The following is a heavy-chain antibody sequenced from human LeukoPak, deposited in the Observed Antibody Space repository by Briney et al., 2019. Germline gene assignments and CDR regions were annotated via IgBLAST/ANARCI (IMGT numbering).Heavy chain of an antibody. J-gene: IGHJ6*03. CDR3: ERPYYGGYYYYMDV. D-gene: IGHD4-23*01. CDR2: ISSSGSSI. V-gene: IGHV3-11*01. CDR1: GVTFSDCY. Sequence: ESLTLSCAASGVTFSDCYMISIGQAPGKALHWVSYISSSGSSIDYADSVKGRFTISRDNAKNSLYLQMNRLRGEDTAVYYCERPYYGGYYYYMDVWGKGTTVTVSS.